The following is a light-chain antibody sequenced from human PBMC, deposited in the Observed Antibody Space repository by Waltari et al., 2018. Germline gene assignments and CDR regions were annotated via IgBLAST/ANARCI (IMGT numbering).Light chain of an antibody. V-gene: IGLV2-14*03. Sequence: QSALTQPASVSGSPGPSITISCTGTSSAVGGYNYVSWYQHHPGKAPKLIIYDVSRWPSGVSNRFSGSKSGNTASLTISGLQAEDDADYYCSSYAGYSAVVFGGGTKVTVL. CDR2: DVS. CDR3: SSYAGYSAVV. CDR1: SSAVGGYNY. J-gene: IGLJ2*01.